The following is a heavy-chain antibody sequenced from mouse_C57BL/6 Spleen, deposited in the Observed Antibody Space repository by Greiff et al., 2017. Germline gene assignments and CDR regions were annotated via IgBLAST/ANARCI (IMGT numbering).Heavy chain of an antibody. CDR1: GYTFTSYW. CDR2: IYPGSGST. D-gene: IGHD1-1*01. CDR3: ARRYYASYYFDY. V-gene: IGHV1-55*01. Sequence: QVQLQQPGAELVKPGASVKMSCTASGYTFTSYWITWVKQRPGQGLEWIGDIYPGSGSTNYNEKFKSKATLTVDTSSSTAYMQLSSLTSEDSAVYYCARRYYASYYFDYWGQGTTLTVSS. J-gene: IGHJ2*01.